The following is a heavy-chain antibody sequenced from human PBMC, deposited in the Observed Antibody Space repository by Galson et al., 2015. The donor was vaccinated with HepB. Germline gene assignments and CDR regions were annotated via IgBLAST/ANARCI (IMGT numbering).Heavy chain of an antibody. J-gene: IGHJ3*02. CDR3: ARDRWPSGAFDI. V-gene: IGHV3-30*14. CDR1: GFTFSSYA. D-gene: IGHD4-23*01. Sequence: SLRLSCAASGFTFSSYAMHWVRQAPGKGLEWVAVISYDGSNKYYADSVKGRFTISRDNFKNTVYLQMNSLRGEDTAVYHCARDRWPSGAFDIWGQGTMVTVSS. CDR2: ISYDGSNK.